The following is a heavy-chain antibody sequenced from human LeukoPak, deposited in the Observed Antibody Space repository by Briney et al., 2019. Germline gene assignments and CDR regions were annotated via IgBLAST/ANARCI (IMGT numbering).Heavy chain of an antibody. CDR3: ASYYSSSWYPHAFDI. CDR1: GYTFTSYG. J-gene: IGHJ3*02. Sequence: ASVKVSCKASGYTFTSYGISWVRQAPGQGLEWMGWISAYNGNTNYAQKLQGRVTMTTDTSTSTAYMELSSLRSEDTAVYYCASYYSSSWYPHAFDIWGQGTMVTVSS. V-gene: IGHV1-18*01. CDR2: ISAYNGNT. D-gene: IGHD6-13*01.